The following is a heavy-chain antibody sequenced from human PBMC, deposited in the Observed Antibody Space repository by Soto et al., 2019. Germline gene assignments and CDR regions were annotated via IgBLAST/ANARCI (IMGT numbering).Heavy chain of an antibody. V-gene: IGHV3-23*01. J-gene: IGHJ4*02. CDR3: AKDQGSSWYEIDY. CDR2: VSGSGDNT. CDR1: GFTFSNYA. Sequence: PGGSLRLSCTASGFTFSNYAINWVRQAPGKGLEWVSTVSGSGDNTYYTDSVQGRFTISRDNSKNTLYLQMNSLRAGDTAVYYCAKDQGSSWYEIDYWGQGTLVTVSS. D-gene: IGHD6-13*01.